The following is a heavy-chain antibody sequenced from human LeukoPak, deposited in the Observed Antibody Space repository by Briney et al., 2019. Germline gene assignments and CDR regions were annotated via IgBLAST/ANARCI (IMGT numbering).Heavy chain of an antibody. CDR3: ASVSYYDSSGYYPAYYYYYYMDV. Sequence: GGSLRLSCAASGFTFSSYWMSWVRQAPGKGLEWVANIKQDGSEKYYVDSVKGRFTISRDNAKNSLYLQMNSLRAEDTAVYYCASVSYYDSSGYYPAYYYYYYMDVWGKGTTVTVS. J-gene: IGHJ6*03. CDR2: IKQDGSEK. V-gene: IGHV3-7*01. CDR1: GFTFSSYW. D-gene: IGHD3-22*01.